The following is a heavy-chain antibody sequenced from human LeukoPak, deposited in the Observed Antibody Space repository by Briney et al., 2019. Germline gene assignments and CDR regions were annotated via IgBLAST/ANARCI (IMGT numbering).Heavy chain of an antibody. Sequence: PSETLSLTCTVSGGSISSSTYYWGWIRQPPGKGLEWIGNIYYSENAYHNPSLKSRVTISVDTSKNQFSLRLSSVTAADTAVYYCASVRRGFGEFSKYYSYYYMDVWGKGTTVTISS. J-gene: IGHJ6*03. D-gene: IGHD3-10*01. CDR1: GGSISSSTYY. CDR3: ASVRRGFGEFSKYYSYYYMDV. CDR2: IYYSENA. V-gene: IGHV4-39*01.